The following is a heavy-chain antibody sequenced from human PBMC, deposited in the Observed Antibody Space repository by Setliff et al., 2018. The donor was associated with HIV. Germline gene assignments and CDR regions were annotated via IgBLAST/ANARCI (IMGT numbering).Heavy chain of an antibody. CDR3: ARLRITMIMMLNYFDY. Sequence: LSLTCTVSGGSISSGGYYWSWVRQPPGKGLEWIGYIYTTGSTNYNPSLKSRVTMSVDTSKNQFSLRLTSVTAADTAVYFCARLRITMIMMLNYFDYWGQGTLVTVSS. CDR1: GGSISSGGYY. J-gene: IGHJ4*02. V-gene: IGHV4-61*09. CDR2: IYTTGST. D-gene: IGHD3-22*01.